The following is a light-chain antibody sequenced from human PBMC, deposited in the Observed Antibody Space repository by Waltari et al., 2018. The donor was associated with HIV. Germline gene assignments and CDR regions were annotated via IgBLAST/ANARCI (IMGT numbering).Light chain of an antibody. J-gene: IGLJ1*01. V-gene: IGLV2-11*01. CDR2: DVY. Sequence: QSALTQPRSVSGSPGQSVTISCTGTSSAVGGYNYVSWYQHHPGKAPKLMIYDVYKRPSGVPDRFSGSESGNTASLTISGLQAEDEADYYCCSYAGSYVYVFGTGTKVTVI. CDR3: CSYAGSYVYV. CDR1: SSAVGGYNY.